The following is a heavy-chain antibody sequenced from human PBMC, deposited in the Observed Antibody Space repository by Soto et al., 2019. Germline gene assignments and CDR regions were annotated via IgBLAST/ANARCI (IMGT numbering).Heavy chain of an antibody. V-gene: IGHV4-34*01. D-gene: IGHD3-10*01. CDR1: GGSFSDDASSSDWY. J-gene: IGHJ5*02. CDR2: IDHSGST. Sequence: SETLSLNCAVYGGSFSDDASSSDWYWNWIRQSPGKGLEWIGEIDHSGSTYYNPSLKSRVTISVDTSKNQFSLKLSSVTAADTAVYYCARILRNFGAPPQFDPWGQGTLVTVSS. CDR3: ARILRNFGAPPQFDP.